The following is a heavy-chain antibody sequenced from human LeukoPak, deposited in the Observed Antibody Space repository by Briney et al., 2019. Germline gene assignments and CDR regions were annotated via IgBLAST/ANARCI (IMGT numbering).Heavy chain of an antibody. CDR2: IGSSSSSYT. J-gene: IGHJ4*02. CDR1: GFTFSGYY. Sequence: GGSLRLSCAASGFTFSGYYMSWIRQAPGKGLEWVACIGSSSSSYTNYADSVKGRFTISRDNANNSLYLQMDGLRAEDTAVYYCARDRGAVAATWFDYWGQGTLVTVSS. D-gene: IGHD6-19*01. CDR3: ARDRGAVAATWFDY. V-gene: IGHV3-11*05.